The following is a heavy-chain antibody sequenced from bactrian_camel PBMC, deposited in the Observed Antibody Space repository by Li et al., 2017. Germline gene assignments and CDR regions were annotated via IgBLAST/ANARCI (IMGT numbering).Heavy chain of an antibody. V-gene: IGHV3-3*01. J-gene: IGHJ4*01. Sequence: HVQLVESGGGSVQAGGSLRLSCVVSGGSFSGKCMGWFRQAPRQEREGVAAIYAGRYTGCDITYVADSVKGRFTISQDSNKKTVYLQMNNLKPEDTAMYYCAARESEGSSCFNDAVWGQGTQVTVS. CDR2: IYAGRYTGCDIT. D-gene: IGHD1*01. CDR1: GGSFSGKC. CDR3: AARESEGSSCFNDAV.